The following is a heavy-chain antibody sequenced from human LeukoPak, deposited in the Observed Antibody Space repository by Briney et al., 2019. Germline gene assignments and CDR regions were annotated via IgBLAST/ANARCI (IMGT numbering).Heavy chain of an antibody. V-gene: IGHV4-59*01. J-gene: IGHJ6*03. CDR1: GGSFSGYY. Sequence: SETLSLTCAVYGGSFSGYYWSWIRQPPGKGLEWIGYIYYSGSTNYNPSLKSRVTISVDTSKNQFSLKLSSVTAADTAVYYCARVGYCSGGSCSSYYYYMDVWGKGTTVTVSS. CDR3: ARVGYCSGGSCSSYYYYMDV. D-gene: IGHD2-15*01. CDR2: IYYSGST.